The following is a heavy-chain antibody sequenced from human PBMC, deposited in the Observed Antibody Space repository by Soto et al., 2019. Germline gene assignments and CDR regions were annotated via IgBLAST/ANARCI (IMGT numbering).Heavy chain of an antibody. CDR1: GYTFTGYY. CDR3: ARGGRGVRGVPDFGV. J-gene: IGHJ4*02. CDR2: INPNSGGT. Sequence: QVQLVQSGAEVKKPRASVKVSCKASGYTFTGYYMHWVRQAPGQGLEWMGWINPNSGGTNYTQKFQGRVTMTRDTAIGTAYMELSRRRSDDTAVYYCARGGRGVRGVPDFGVWGQGTLVTVSS. D-gene: IGHD3-10*01. V-gene: IGHV1-2*02.